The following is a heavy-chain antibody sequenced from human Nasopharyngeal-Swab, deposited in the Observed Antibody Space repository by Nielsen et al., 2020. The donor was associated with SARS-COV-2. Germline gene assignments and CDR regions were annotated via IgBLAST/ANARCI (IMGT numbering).Heavy chain of an antibody. CDR1: GGSISSGGYY. Sequence: SETLSLTCTVSGGSISSGGYYWSWIRQPPGKGLEWIGEINHSGSTNYNPSLKSRVTISVDTSKNQFSLKLSSVTAADTAVYYCARGGYFDYWGQGTLVTVSS. CDR3: ARGGYFDY. J-gene: IGHJ4*02. CDR2: INHSGST. V-gene: IGHV4-39*07.